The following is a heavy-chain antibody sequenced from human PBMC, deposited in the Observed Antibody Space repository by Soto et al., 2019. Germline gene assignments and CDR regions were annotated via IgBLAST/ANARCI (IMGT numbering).Heavy chain of an antibody. CDR3: AKDPYSSSSYYFDY. CDR2: LSDSGTTT. V-gene: IGHV3-23*01. Sequence: GGSLRLSCAASGFTFSTYAMDWVRQAPGKGLEWVSGLSDSGTTTYYADSVKGRFTISRDNSKNTLYLQMNSLRAEDTAVYYCAKDPYSSSSYYFDYWGQGTLVTVSS. CDR1: GFTFSTYA. J-gene: IGHJ4*02. D-gene: IGHD6-13*01.